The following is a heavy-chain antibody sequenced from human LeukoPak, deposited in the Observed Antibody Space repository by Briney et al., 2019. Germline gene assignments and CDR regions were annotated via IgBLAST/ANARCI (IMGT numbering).Heavy chain of an antibody. J-gene: IGHJ6*02. D-gene: IGHD1-14*01. CDR1: GFTFSSYW. CDR2: INSDGSST. V-gene: IGHV3-74*01. Sequence: GGSLRLPCAVSGFTFSSYWMHWVRHAPGKGLVWVSRINSDGSSTSYADSVKGRFTISRDNAKNTLYLQMNSLRAEDTAVYYCATGQGHGMDVWGQGTTVTVSS. CDR3: ATGQGHGMDV.